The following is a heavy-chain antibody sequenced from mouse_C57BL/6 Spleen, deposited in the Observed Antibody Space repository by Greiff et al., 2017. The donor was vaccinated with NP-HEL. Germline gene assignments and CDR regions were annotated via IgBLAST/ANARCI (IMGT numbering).Heavy chain of an antibody. D-gene: IGHD2-5*01. CDR1: GYTFTSYW. Sequence: QVQLQQPGAELVKPGASVKLSCKASGYTFTSYWMHWVKQRPGQGLEWIGMIHPNSGSTNYNEKFKSKATLTVDKSSSTAYMQRSSLTSEDSAVYYCARDYSNEAWVAYWGQGTLVTVSA. CDR3: ARDYSNEAWVAY. J-gene: IGHJ3*01. CDR2: IHPNSGST. V-gene: IGHV1-64*01.